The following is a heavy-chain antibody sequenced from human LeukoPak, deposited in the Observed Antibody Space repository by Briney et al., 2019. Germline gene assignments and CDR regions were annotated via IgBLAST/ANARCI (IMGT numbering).Heavy chain of an antibody. D-gene: IGHD1-1*01. CDR2: QSDTGAYT. Sequence: GGSLTLSCTASGFTFSKYAMSWVRQAPGKGLEWVSDQSDTGAYTNYVGSAKGRFTISRDNSKNTLWLQMNSLRAEDTAVYYCARKWNGGFDIWSQGTMVTVSS. CDR1: GFTFSKYA. CDR3: ARKWNGGFDI. J-gene: IGHJ3*02. V-gene: IGHV3-23*01.